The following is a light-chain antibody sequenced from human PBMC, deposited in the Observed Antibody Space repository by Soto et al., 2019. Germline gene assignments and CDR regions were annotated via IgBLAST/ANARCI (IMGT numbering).Light chain of an antibody. CDR3: QQYNDWPLT. CDR1: QSVSDN. J-gene: IGKJ4*01. V-gene: IGKV3D-15*01. CDR2: GAS. Sequence: EIVLTQSPATLSVSPGERVTLSCRASQSVSDNLAWYQQKPGQAPRLLIYGASIMATDIPARFSGSGSGTEFSLTISSLQSEDFSVYYCQQYNDWPLTFGGGTMVEIK.